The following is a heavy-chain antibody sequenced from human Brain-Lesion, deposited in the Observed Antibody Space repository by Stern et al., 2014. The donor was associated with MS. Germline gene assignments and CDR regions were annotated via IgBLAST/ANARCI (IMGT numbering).Heavy chain of an antibody. CDR1: GYTLTELS. CDR2: FDPEDGET. J-gene: IGHJ4*02. V-gene: IGHV1-24*01. Sequence: QMQLVQSGAEVKKPGASVKVSCKVSGYTLTELSMHWVRQAPRKGLEWMGGFDPEDGETIYAQKFQVRVTMTEDTSTDTAYMELSSLRSEDTAVYYCATLSPGAGGNYYRHFDYWGQGTLVTVSS. D-gene: IGHD1-26*01. CDR3: ATLSPGAGGNYYRHFDY.